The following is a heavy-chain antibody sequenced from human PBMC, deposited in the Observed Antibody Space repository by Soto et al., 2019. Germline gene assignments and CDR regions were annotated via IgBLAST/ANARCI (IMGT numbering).Heavy chain of an antibody. V-gene: IGHV1-18*01. CDR2: ISAYNGNT. D-gene: IGHD3-22*01. CDR1: GYTFTSYG. Sequence: GASVKVSCKASGYTFTSYGISWVRQAPGQGLEWMGWISAYNGNTNYAQKLQGRVTMTTDTSTSTAYMELRSLRSDDTAVYYCARVPRRPYYYDSSGPFFDYWGQGTLVTVSS. CDR3: ARVPRRPYYYDSSGPFFDY. J-gene: IGHJ4*02.